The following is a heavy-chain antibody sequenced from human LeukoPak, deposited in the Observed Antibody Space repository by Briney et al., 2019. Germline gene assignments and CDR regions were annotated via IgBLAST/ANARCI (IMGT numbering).Heavy chain of an antibody. J-gene: IGHJ4*02. CDR2: ISSSSSYI. CDR3: ARDLTPGCFDY. Sequence: GGSLRLSCAASGFTFSSYSMNWVRQAPGKGLEWVSSISSSSSYIYYADLVKGRFTISRDNAKNSLYLQMNSLRAEDTAVHYCARDLTPGCFDYWGQGTLVTVSS. CDR1: GFTFSSYS. V-gene: IGHV3-21*01.